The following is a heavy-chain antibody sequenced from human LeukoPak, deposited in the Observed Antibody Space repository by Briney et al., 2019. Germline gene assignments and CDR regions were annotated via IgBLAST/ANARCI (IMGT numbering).Heavy chain of an antibody. V-gene: IGHV1-2*02. Sequence: GASVKVSCKASGYTLTGYYIHWVRQAPGQRLEWMGCINPNTGGSNYAQKFQGRVTMTSYTSINTADMELSSLRSDCTALYDCARVKNLYYWGEGTLVTVSS. CDR3: ARVKNLYY. CDR2: INPNTGGS. D-gene: IGHD2/OR15-2a*01. J-gene: IGHJ4*02. CDR1: GYTLTGYY.